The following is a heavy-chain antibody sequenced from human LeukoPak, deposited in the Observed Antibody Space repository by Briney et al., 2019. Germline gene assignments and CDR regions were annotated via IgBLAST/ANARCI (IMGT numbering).Heavy chain of an antibody. Sequence: GASVKVSCKASGYTFTSYGISWVRQAPGQGLEWMGWISADNGKTNYAQKLQGRVTMTTDTSTTTAYMALRSLRSDDTAVYYCARAMCSSTICHGRNDYWGQGTLVTVSS. CDR1: GYTFTSYG. CDR3: ARAMCSSTICHGRNDY. V-gene: IGHV1-18*04. CDR2: ISADNGKT. D-gene: IGHD2-2*01. J-gene: IGHJ4*02.